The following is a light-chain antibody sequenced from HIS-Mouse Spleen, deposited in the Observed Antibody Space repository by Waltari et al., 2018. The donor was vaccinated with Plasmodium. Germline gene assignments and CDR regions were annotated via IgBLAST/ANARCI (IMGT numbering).Light chain of an antibody. Sequence: QSALTQPRSVSGSPGQSVPLSCTGTSSDVGSYNYVSWYQQHPGKAPKLMIYDVSKRPSGVPDRFSGSKSGNTASLTISGLQAEDEADYYCCSYAGSYTLVFGGGTKLTVL. V-gene: IGLV2-11*01. CDR1: SSDVGSYNY. CDR2: DVS. CDR3: CSYAGSYTLV. J-gene: IGLJ2*01.